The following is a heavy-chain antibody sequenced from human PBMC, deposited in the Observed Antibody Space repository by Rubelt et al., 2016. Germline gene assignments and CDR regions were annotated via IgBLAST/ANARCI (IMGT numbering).Heavy chain of an antibody. Sequence: QVQLVQSGAEVKKPGASVKVSCKASGYTFTSYGISWVRQAPGQGLEWMGWISAYNGNTNYATKLQGRVTMTTDTSTSTAYMELRSLRSDDTAVYYCARGARRYSMDPRNAFDIWGQGTMVTVSS. CDR1: GYTFTSYG. V-gene: IGHV1-18*01. D-gene: IGHD4-11*01. CDR2: ISAYNGNT. CDR3: ARGARRYSMDPRNAFDI. J-gene: IGHJ3*02.